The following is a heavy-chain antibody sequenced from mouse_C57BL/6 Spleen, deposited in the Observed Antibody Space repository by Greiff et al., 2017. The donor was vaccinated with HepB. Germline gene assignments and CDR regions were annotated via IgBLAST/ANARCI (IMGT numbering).Heavy chain of an antibody. J-gene: IGHJ4*01. CDR1: GFTFSNYW. CDR2: IRLKSDNYAT. V-gene: IGHV6-3*01. CDR3: TGDLTFYAMDY. Sequence: EVHLVESGGGLVQPGGSMKLSCVASGFTFSNYWMNWVRQSPEKGLEWVAQIRLKSDNYATHYAESVKGRFTISRDDSKSSVYLQMNNLRAEDTGIYYCTGDLTFYAMDYWGQGTSVTVSS. D-gene: IGHD4-1*01.